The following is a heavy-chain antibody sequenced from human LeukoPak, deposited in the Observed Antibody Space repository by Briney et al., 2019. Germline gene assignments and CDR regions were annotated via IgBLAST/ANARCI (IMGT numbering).Heavy chain of an antibody. V-gene: IGHV4-59*01. CDR1: GGSISSDY. D-gene: IGHD7-27*01. J-gene: IGHJ4*02. CDR2: IYYSGTT. Sequence: SLTLSLTCTVSGGSISSDYWSWIRQSPGKGLEWIGYIYYSGTTSYNPSLKSRVTISLDTSKNQFSLKLSSVTAADTAVYYCARGDNWGSPDYWGQGTLVTVSS. CDR3: ARGDNWGSPDY.